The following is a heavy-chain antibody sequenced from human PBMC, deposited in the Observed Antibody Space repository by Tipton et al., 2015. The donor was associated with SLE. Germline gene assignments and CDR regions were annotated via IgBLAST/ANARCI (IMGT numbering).Heavy chain of an antibody. J-gene: IGHJ5*02. V-gene: IGHV4-31*03. D-gene: IGHD3-3*01. Sequence: TLSLTCSVSGVSIGSVSYYWTWIRQPAGKGLEWIGNIYQSGRTSYNPSLKSRLTISVDSSKNQFSLKMTSVTAADTAVYFCARGDYDFWSGFPTNWFDPWGQGTLVTVSS. CDR2: IYQSGRT. CDR1: GVSIGSVSYY. CDR3: ARGDYDFWSGFPTNWFDP.